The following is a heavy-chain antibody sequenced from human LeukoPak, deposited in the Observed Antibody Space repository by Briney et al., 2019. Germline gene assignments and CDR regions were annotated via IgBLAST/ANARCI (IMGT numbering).Heavy chain of an antibody. CDR1: GFIFSSYD. CDR3: ARDRYYYDSSAYYEIDY. V-gene: IGHV3-48*03. D-gene: IGHD3-22*01. CDR2: ISSSGSTI. J-gene: IGHJ4*02. Sequence: GGSLRLSYAASGFIFSSYDMNWVRQAPGKGLEWVSYISSSGSTIYYADSVKGRFTISRDNAKNSLFLQMISLRAEDTAVYYCARDRYYYDSSAYYEIDYWGQGTLVTVSS.